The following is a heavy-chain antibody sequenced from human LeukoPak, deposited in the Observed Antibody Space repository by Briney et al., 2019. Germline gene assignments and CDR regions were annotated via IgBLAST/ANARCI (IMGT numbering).Heavy chain of an antibody. D-gene: IGHD3-22*01. CDR3: ARPTDSSGYGSWDWFDP. CDR1: GSSMSSDYY. Sequence: SETLSLTCTVSGSSMSSDYYWGWIRQPPGKGLEWIGSISDSGSAYYNPSLKSRVVISVDPSKKQFSLKVTSVTAADTAVYYCARPTDSSGYGSWDWFDPWGQGTLVTVSS. J-gene: IGHJ5*02. CDR2: ISDSGSA. V-gene: IGHV4-38-2*02.